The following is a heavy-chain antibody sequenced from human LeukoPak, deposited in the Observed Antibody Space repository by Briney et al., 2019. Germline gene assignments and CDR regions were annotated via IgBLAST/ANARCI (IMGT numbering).Heavy chain of an antibody. J-gene: IGHJ4*02. CDR2: IYTSGST. V-gene: IGHV4-4*07. CDR1: GGSISSCY. D-gene: IGHD4-23*01. CDR3: AREGTVVPLDYFDY. Sequence: SETLSLTCTVSGGSISSCYSSWIRQPAGKGLEWIGRIYTSGSTNYNPSVKSRVTMSVDTSKNQFSLKLSSVTAADTAVYYCAREGTVVPLDYFDYWGQGTLVTVSS.